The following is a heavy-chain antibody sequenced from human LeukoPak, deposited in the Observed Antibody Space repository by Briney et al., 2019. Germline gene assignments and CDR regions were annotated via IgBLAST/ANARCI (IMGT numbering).Heavy chain of an antibody. V-gene: IGHV1-69*04. CDR2: IIPALDIA. Sequence: SVKVSCKASGGPFTSSGIIWVRQAPGQGVEWVGRIIPALDIANYAQRFQGRVTITADTSPTTAYMELSSLRSEDTVVYYCASPGPSTGIAVVWALQSWGQGTLVTVSS. CDR1: GGPFTSSG. J-gene: IGHJ4*02. D-gene: IGHD6-19*01. CDR3: ASPGPSTGIAVVWALQS.